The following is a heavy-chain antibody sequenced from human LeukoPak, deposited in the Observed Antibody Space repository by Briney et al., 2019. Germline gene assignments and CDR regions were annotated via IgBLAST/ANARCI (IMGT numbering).Heavy chain of an antibody. CDR1: GAPFRDYY. CDR2: VNHSGKT. J-gene: IGHJ4*02. Sequence: SETLSLTCAVYGAPFRDYYWTWIRQSPGKGLEGMGEVNHSGKTNYKPSLKIRVTLSVDTSKNHFSLKLKSVTAPDTAIYYVARGRPPGAKAYGVVDYWGQGTLVTVSS. V-gene: IGHV4-34*01. CDR3: ARGRPPGAKAYGVVDY. D-gene: IGHD2-8*01.